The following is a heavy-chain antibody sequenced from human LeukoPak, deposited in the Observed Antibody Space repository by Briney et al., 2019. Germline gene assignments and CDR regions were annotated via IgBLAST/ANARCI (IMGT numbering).Heavy chain of an antibody. D-gene: IGHD3-10*01. CDR2: IYHSGST. V-gene: IGHV4-4*02. Sequence: SGTLSLTCAVSGGSISSSNWWSWVRQPPGKGLEWIGEIYHSGSTNYNPSLKSRVTISVDKSKNQFSLKLSSVTAADTAVYYCARRRVGATMVRGVITLFDYWGQGTPVTVSS. J-gene: IGHJ4*02. CDR1: GGSISSSNW. CDR3: ARRRVGATMVRGVITLFDY.